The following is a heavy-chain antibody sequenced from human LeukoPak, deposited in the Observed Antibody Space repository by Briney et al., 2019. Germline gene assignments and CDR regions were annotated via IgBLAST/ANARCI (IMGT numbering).Heavy chain of an antibody. Sequence: QPGGSLRLSCAASGFTFSSYAMNWVRQAPGKGLEWVSGISSSGGSTYYADSVKGRFTISRDNSKNTLYLQMNSLRAEDTAVYYCARQYYYDSTRRSAFDIWGQGTMVTVSS. J-gene: IGHJ3*02. CDR2: ISSSGGST. D-gene: IGHD3-22*01. CDR3: ARQYYYDSTRRSAFDI. V-gene: IGHV3-23*01. CDR1: GFTFSSYA.